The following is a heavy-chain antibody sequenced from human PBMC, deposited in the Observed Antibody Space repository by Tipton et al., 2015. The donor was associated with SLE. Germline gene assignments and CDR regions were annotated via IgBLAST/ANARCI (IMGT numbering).Heavy chain of an antibody. CDR1: GGSISTSNW. V-gene: IGHV4-4*02. CDR2: IYYSGSS. J-gene: IGHJ4*02. D-gene: IGHD1-26*01. CDR3: ARTSGNFPFDY. Sequence: TLSLTCAVSGGSISTSNWWSWVRQPPGKGLEWIGRIYYSGSSYYNPSLKSRVTISVDTSRNQFSLKLNSVTAADTAVYYCARTSGNFPFDYWGQGNLVTVSS.